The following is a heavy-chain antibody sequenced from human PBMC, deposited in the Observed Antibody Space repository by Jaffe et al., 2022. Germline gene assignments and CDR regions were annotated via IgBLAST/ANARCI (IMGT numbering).Heavy chain of an antibody. V-gene: IGHV3-53*04. J-gene: IGHJ5*02. CDR3: ARAHVLLWFGELYGPPNWFDP. CDR2: IYSGGST. Sequence: EVQLVESGGGLVQPGGSLRLSCAASGFTVSSNYMSWVRQAPGKGLEWVSVIYSGGSTYYADSVKGRFTISRHNSKNTLYLQMNSLRAEDTAVYYCARAHVLLWFGELYGPPNWFDPWGQGTLVTVSS. D-gene: IGHD3-10*01. CDR1: GFTVSSNY.